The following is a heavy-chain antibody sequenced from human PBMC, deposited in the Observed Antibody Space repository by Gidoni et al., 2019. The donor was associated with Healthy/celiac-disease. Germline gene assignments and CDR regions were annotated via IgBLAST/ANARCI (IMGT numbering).Heavy chain of an antibody. CDR1: GYSISSGSY. V-gene: IGHV4-38-2*02. Sequence: QVQLQESGPGLVKPSETLSLTCTVSGYSISSGSYWGWIRQPPGKGLEWIGSIYHSGSTYYNPSLKSRVTISVDTSKNQFSLKLSSVTAADTAVYYCARTTARSDAFDIWGQGTMVTVSS. D-gene: IGHD1-1*01. J-gene: IGHJ3*02. CDR3: ARTTARSDAFDI. CDR2: IYHSGST.